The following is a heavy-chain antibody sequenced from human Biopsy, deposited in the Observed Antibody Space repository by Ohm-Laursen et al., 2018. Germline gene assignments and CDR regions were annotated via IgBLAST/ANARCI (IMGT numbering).Heavy chain of an antibody. CDR3: VREPKTGTAEAWYFDL. CDR2: ISYNERT. J-gene: IGHJ2*01. D-gene: IGHD3-9*01. Sequence: TLSLTCSVSGASVKTSGYFWAWIRQRPGKGLEWIGYISYNERTHYTPSLTSRLAISFDTSNNRISLQLRSVSVADTAVYYCVREPKTGTAEAWYFDLWGRGTLVTVSS. CDR1: GASVKTSGYF. V-gene: IGHV4-31*03.